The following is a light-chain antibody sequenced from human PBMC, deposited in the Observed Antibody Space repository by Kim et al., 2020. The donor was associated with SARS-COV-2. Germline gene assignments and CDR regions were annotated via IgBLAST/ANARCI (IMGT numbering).Light chain of an antibody. Sequence: QSVLTQPPSVSAAPGQKVTISCSGSSSNIGNGNHLVSWYQRLPQTAPRLLIYDNNKRPTGIPDRFAASRSGTSATLGITGLQTGDEADYYCGTWDSSVRARVFGGGTQLTVL. CDR3: GTWDSSVRARV. J-gene: IGLJ3*02. CDR1: SSNIGNGNHL. CDR2: DNN. V-gene: IGLV1-51*01.